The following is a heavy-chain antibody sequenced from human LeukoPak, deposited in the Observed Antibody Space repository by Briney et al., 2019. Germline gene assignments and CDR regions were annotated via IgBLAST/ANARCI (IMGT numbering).Heavy chain of an antibody. CDR2: ISAYNGNT. CDR1: GYTFTGYY. V-gene: IGHV1-18*04. CDR3: ARDGRHRLSGYGGWFDP. Sequence: GASVKVSCKASGYTFTGYYMHWVRQAPGQGLEWMGWISAYNGNTNYAQKLQGRVTMTTDTSTSTAYMEVKSLRSDDTAVYFCARDGRHRLSGYGGWFDPWGQGTLVTVSS. D-gene: IGHD3-22*01. J-gene: IGHJ5*02.